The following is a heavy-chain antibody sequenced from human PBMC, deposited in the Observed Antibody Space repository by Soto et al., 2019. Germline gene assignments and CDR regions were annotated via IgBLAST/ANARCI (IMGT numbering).Heavy chain of an antibody. Sequence: SETLSLTCAVYGGSFSGYYWSWIRQPPGKGLEWIGEINHRGSTNYNPSLKSRVTISVDMSKNQFSLNLSSVTAADTAVYYCARGRDYDYLWGSYRAFDYWGQGTLVTVCS. J-gene: IGHJ4*02. D-gene: IGHD3-16*02. V-gene: IGHV4-34*01. CDR1: GGSFSGYY. CDR2: INHRGST. CDR3: ARGRDYDYLWGSYRAFDY.